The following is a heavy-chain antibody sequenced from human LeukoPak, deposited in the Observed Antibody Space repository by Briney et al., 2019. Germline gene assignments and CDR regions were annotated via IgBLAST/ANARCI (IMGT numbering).Heavy chain of an antibody. J-gene: IGHJ3*02. V-gene: IGHV4-34*01. D-gene: IGHD6-19*01. Sequence: KPSETLSLTCAVYGGSFSGYYWSWIRQPPGKGLEWIGEINHSGSTNYNPSLKSRVTISVDTSKNQFSLKLSSVTAADTAVYYCARGLEWLVPNDAFDIWGQGTMVTVSS. CDR3: ARGLEWLVPNDAFDI. CDR1: GGSFSGYY. CDR2: INHSGST.